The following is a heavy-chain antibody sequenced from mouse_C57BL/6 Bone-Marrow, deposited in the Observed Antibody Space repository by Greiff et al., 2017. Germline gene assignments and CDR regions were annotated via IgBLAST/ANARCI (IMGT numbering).Heavy chain of an antibody. D-gene: IGHD4-1*02. CDR2: INPSSGYT. J-gene: IGHJ2*01. Sequence: VQRVESGAELARPGASVKMSCKASGYTFTSYTMHWVKQRPGQGLEWIGYINPSSGYTKYNQKFKDKATLTADKSSSTAYMQLSSLTSEDSAVYYCVNWDNFDYWGQGTTLTVSS. CDR3: VNWDNFDY. CDR1: GYTFTSYT. V-gene: IGHV1-4*01.